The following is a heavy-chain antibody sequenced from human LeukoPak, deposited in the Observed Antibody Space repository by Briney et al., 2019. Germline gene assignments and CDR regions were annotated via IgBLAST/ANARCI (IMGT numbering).Heavy chain of an antibody. CDR3: TRLWGDCGGDCSSHDF. Sequence: GGSLRLSCAASGFTFSSYGMHWVRQASGKGLEWVGRIRSKADSYATAYAASVKGRFTISRDDSKNTAYLQMNSLRTEDTAVYYCTRLWGDCGGDCSSHDFWGQGALVTVSS. J-gene: IGHJ4*02. D-gene: IGHD2-21*02. CDR2: IRSKADSYAT. CDR1: GFTFSSYG. V-gene: IGHV3-73*01.